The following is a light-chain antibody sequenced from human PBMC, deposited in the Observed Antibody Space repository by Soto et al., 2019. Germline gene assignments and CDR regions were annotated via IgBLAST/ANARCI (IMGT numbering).Light chain of an antibody. V-gene: IGKV3-11*01. CDR1: QSVSSY. CDR3: QQHSNWPPYT. CDR2: DAS. Sequence: EIVLTQSPATLSLSPGERATLSCRASQSVSSYLAWYQQKPGQAPRLLIYDASNRATGIPGRFSGSGSGTDFTLTISSLEPEDFAVYYCQQHSNWPPYTFGQWNKLELK. J-gene: IGKJ2*01.